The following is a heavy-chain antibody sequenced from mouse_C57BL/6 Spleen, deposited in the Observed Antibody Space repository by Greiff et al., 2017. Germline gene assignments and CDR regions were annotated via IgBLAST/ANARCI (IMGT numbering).Heavy chain of an antibody. CDR1: GYAFSSYW. Sequence: VQLQQSGAELVKPGASVKISCKASGYAFSSYWMNWVKQRPGKGLEWIGQIYPGDGDTNYNGKFKGKATLTADKSSSTAYMQLSSLTSEDSAVYFCARSGGDGYYDFDDWGQGTTLTVSS. CDR3: ARSGGDGYYDFDD. D-gene: IGHD2-3*01. V-gene: IGHV1-80*01. CDR2: IYPGDGDT. J-gene: IGHJ2*01.